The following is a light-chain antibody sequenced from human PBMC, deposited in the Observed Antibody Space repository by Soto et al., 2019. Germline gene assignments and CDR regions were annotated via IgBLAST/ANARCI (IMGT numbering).Light chain of an antibody. Sequence: DIQMTQSPSYVSASVGDRVISTCRASQGIGNWLAWYQQKPGKAPKLLIYAASTWQSGVPSRFSGSGSGTDFTLTISGLQPEDFATYYCQQANNFPRLTFGGGTKVDIK. V-gene: IGKV1-12*01. J-gene: IGKJ4*01. CDR2: AAS. CDR1: QGIGNW. CDR3: QQANNFPRLT.